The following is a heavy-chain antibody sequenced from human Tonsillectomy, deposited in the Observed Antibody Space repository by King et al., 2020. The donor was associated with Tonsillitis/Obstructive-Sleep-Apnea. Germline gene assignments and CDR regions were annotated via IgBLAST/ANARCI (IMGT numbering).Heavy chain of an antibody. D-gene: IGHD6-13*01. Sequence: VQLQESGPGLVKPSETLSLICTVSGDSISSYYWSWIRQSPGKGLEWIGYIFYSGSNNYNPSLKSRVTISLDMSKNQFSLKLISVTAADTALYYCATGVPYSSSSFHYWGQGTLVTVSS. CDR3: ATGVPYSSSSFHY. J-gene: IGHJ1*01. CDR2: IFYSGSN. CDR1: GDSISSYY. V-gene: IGHV4-59*01.